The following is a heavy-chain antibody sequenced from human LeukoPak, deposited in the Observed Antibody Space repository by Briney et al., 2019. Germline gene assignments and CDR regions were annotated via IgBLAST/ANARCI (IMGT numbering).Heavy chain of an antibody. CDR2: ISAYNGNT. CDR1: GYTFTGYY. Sequence: GASVKVSGKASGYTFTGYYMHWVRQAPGQGLEWMGWISAYNGNTNYAQKLQGRVTMTTDTSTSTAYMELRSLRSDDTAVYYCARVLEPGIAAAGHWGQGTLVTVSS. J-gene: IGHJ4*02. CDR3: ARVLEPGIAAAGH. D-gene: IGHD6-13*01. V-gene: IGHV1-18*04.